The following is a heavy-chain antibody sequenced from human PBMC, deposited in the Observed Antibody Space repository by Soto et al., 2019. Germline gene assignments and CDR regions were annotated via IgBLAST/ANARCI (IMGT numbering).Heavy chain of an antibody. D-gene: IGHD6-19*01. J-gene: IGHJ6*02. CDR2: TGNNK. V-gene: IGHV3-30-3*01. CDR1: GFSFSTNT. CDR3: AREHSSGWYLDV. Sequence: QVLLVESGGGVVQPGRSLRLSCAASGFSFSTNTMYWVRQAPGKGLEWVAVTGNNKYYADSVKGRFTISGDNSENTLSLKMNSLRAEDTAVYYCAREHSSGWYLDVWGQGTTVAVSS.